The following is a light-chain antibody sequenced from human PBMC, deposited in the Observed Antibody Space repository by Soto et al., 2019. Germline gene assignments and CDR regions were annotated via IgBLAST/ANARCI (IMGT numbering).Light chain of an antibody. Sequence: DILMTQSPSTLSASAGDRVSITCRASQSISSWLAWYQHKPGKAPKLLIYDASNLDSGVPSRFSGSGSGTEFSLTISNLQPDDCATYYCQQYENYWTFGQGTKVDI. J-gene: IGKJ1*01. CDR1: QSISSW. V-gene: IGKV1-5*01. CDR3: QQYENYWT. CDR2: DAS.